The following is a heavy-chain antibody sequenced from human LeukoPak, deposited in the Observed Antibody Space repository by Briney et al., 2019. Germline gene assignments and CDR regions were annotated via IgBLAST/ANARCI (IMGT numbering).Heavy chain of an antibody. CDR1: GYTFTSYP. J-gene: IGHJ4*02. CDR3: ARDHGYGSYQYYFDY. CDR2: INAGNGNT. V-gene: IGHV1-3*01. Sequence: ASVKVSCKASGYTFTSYPMHWVRQAPGQRLEWMGWINAGNGNTKYSQKFQGRVTITADESTSTAYMELSSLRSEDTAVYYCARDHGYGSYQYYFDYWGQGTLVTVSS. D-gene: IGHD1-26*01.